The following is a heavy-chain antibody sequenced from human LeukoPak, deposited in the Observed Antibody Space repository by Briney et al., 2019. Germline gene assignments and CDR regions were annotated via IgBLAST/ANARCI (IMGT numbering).Heavy chain of an antibody. CDR3: ARSTAY. Sequence: GGSLRLSCAVSGFTVSGNYMSWVRQAPGKGLEWVSLIYSGGTTYYADSVKGRFTISRDNSKNVVYLQMNGVRGEDTAVYYCARSTAYWGQGNLVTVSS. CDR1: GFTVSGNY. CDR2: IYSGGTT. J-gene: IGHJ4*02. V-gene: IGHV3-53*01.